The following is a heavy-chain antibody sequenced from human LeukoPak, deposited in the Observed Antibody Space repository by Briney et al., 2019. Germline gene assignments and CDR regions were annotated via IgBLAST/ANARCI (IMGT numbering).Heavy chain of an antibody. V-gene: IGHV4-34*01. Sequence: SETLSLTCAVSGGSISSGGYSWSWIRQPPGKGLEWIGEINHSGSTNYNPSLKSRVTISVDTSKNQFSLKLSSVTAADTAVYYCASPRGQQAGIGYWGQGTLVTVSS. D-gene: IGHD6-19*01. CDR3: ASPRGQQAGIGY. CDR2: INHSGST. J-gene: IGHJ4*02. CDR1: GGSISSGGYS.